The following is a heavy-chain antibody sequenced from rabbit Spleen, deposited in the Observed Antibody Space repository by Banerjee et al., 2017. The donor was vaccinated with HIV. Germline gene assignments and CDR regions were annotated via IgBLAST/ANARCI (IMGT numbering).Heavy chain of an antibody. CDR2: IDAGSSDFT. D-gene: IGHD1-1*01. J-gene: IGHJ6*01. V-gene: IGHV1S40*01. CDR1: GVSFSVSSY. Sequence: QSLEESGGDLVKPGASLTLTCTASGVSFSVSSYMCWVRQAPGKGLEWIARIDAGSSDFTYFASWAKGRFTISKTSSTTVTLQMTSLTAADTATYFCARDTSSSFSSYGMDLWGPGTLVTVS. CDR3: ARDTSSSFSSYGMDL.